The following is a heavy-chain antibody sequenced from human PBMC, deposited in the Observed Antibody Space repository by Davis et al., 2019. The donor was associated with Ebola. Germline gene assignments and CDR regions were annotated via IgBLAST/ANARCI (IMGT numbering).Heavy chain of an antibody. J-gene: IGHJ6*04. D-gene: IGHD3-10*01. CDR3: ARDRLWFGDGQHYYYGMDV. Sequence: MPSETLSLTCSVSGYSINSGYHWGWIRQPPGKGLEWIGYIYHSGSTNYNPSLKSRVTISVDTSKNQFSLKLSSVTAADTAVYYCARDRLWFGDGQHYYYGMDVWGKGTTVTVSS. CDR2: IYHSGST. V-gene: IGHV4-38-2*02. CDR1: GYSINSGYH.